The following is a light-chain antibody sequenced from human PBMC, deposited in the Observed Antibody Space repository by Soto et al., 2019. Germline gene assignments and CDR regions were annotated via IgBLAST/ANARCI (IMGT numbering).Light chain of an antibody. Sequence: QSALTQPRSVSGSPGQSVTISCTGTSSDVGGYNYVSWYQQHPGKAPKLLIYGNSNRPSGVPDRFSGSKSGTSASLAITGLQAEDEADYYCQSYDSSLSGPYVFGTGTKLTVL. CDR3: QSYDSSLSGPYV. CDR2: GNS. V-gene: IGLV2-11*01. J-gene: IGLJ1*01. CDR1: SSDVGGYNY.